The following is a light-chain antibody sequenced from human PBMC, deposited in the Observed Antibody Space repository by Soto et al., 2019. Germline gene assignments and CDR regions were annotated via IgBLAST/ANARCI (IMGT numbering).Light chain of an antibody. Sequence: IVLTQSPDTLSLSPGERATLSCRASQSVSSTYLAWYQQKPGQAPRLLMYGASVLATGIPDRFSGSGSGTYFTLTISRLEPEDFAGYYCQQCGGSPLFTFGPGTKVDIK. J-gene: IGKJ3*01. CDR3: QQCGGSPLFT. CDR1: QSVSSTY. CDR2: GAS. V-gene: IGKV3-20*01.